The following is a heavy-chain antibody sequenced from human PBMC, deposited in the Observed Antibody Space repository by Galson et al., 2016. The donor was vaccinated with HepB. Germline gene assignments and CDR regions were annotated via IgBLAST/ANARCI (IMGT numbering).Heavy chain of an antibody. J-gene: IGHJ5*01. CDR1: GDSISSGDNY. CDR2: VYASGST. Sequence: LTCTVSGDSISSGDNYWSWIRQPAGKGLEWIGRVYASGSTNYNPSLNSRGTISADTSKNQFSLKLRSVTAADTAVYYCARDRSARMTDFGVLREGPTWFDSWGQGILVTVSS. D-gene: IGHD3-16*01. CDR3: ARDRSARMTDFGVLREGPTWFDS. V-gene: IGHV4-61*02.